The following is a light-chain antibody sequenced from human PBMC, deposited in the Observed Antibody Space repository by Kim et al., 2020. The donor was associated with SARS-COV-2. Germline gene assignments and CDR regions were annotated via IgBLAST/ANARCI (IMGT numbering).Light chain of an antibody. CDR1: QSVLSSSNNRNY. J-gene: IGKJ5*01. CDR3: QQYYTTPIT. CDR2: GAS. V-gene: IGKV4-1*01. Sequence: SSNTRKASQSVLSSSNNRNYLSWHKQNPGQPPRLIIHGASSRKSGVPDRFGGSVSGTDFTLTISSLQAEDVPVYYCQQYYTTPITFGQGTRLEIK.